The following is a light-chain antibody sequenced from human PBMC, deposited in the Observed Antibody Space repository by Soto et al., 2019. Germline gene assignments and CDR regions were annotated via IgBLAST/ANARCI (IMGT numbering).Light chain of an antibody. Sequence: ESVFTQSPGTLSLSPGERATLSCRASQSVSSSYLAWYQQKPGQAPRLLIYGASSRATGIPDRFSGSGSGTDFTLTISRLEPEDFAVYYCQQYGSSPITFGQGTRWRLN. CDR1: QSVSSSY. J-gene: IGKJ5*01. CDR3: QQYGSSPIT. V-gene: IGKV3-20*01. CDR2: GAS.